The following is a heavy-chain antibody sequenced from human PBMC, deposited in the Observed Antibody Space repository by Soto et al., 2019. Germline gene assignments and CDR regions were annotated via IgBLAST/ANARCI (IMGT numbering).Heavy chain of an antibody. J-gene: IGHJ6*02. CDR3: ARDLSITIFGVVITNYYYYYGMDV. CDR1: GYTFTSYY. Sequence: ASVKVSCKASGYTFTSYYMHWVRQAPGQGLEWMGIINPSGGSTSYAQKFQGRVTMTRDTSTSTVYMELSSLRSDDTAVYYCARDLSITIFGVVITNYYYYYGMDVWGQGTTVTVSS. CDR2: INPSGGST. V-gene: IGHV1-46*01. D-gene: IGHD3-3*01.